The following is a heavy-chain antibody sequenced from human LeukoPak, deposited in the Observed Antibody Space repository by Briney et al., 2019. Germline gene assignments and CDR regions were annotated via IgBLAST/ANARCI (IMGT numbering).Heavy chain of an antibody. V-gene: IGHV3-9*01. CDR2: IRWNSGSI. Sequence: PGGSLRLSCAASGFTFDDYAMHWVRQAPGKGREWVSGIRWNSGSIGYADSVKGRFTISRDNAKNSLYLQMNSLRAEDTALYYCAKGDYYYDSSGYGEFDYWGQGPLVTVSS. J-gene: IGHJ4*02. CDR1: GFTFDDYA. D-gene: IGHD3-22*01. CDR3: AKGDYYYDSSGYGEFDY.